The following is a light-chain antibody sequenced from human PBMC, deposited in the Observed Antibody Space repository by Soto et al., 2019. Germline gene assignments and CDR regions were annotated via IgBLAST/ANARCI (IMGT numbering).Light chain of an antibody. V-gene: IGKV1-39*01. J-gene: IGKJ2*01. CDR2: AAS. CDR3: QQSYRTPYT. CDR1: QSISSY. Sequence: DIQMTQSPSSLSASMGDRVTITCRASQSISSYLSWYQQKPGKAPKVLIYAASSLHSGVPSRFSGSESGTDFTLTISSRQPEDSATYYCQQSYRTPYTFGQGTKLEI.